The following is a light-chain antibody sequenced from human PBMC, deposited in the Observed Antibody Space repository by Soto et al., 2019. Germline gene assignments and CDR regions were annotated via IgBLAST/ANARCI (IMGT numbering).Light chain of an antibody. CDR3: QQYSKEST. V-gene: IGKV1-5*03. CDR1: QTVSNW. Sequence: DVEMTQSPSTLPTSIGDRVTINCRASQTVSNWLAWYQQKPGKAPKLLIYKTSRLESGVPSRFSASGSGTDFSPTINSLQSDDFATYFCQQYSKESTFGQGTKLEIK. CDR2: KTS. J-gene: IGKJ2*01.